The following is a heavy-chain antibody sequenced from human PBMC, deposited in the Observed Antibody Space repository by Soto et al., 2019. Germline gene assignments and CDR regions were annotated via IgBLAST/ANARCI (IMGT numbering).Heavy chain of an antibody. D-gene: IGHD2-21*01. V-gene: IGHV4-30-4*01. CDR1: GASISTGQYY. CDR3: ARDNGDGYNEGAFDI. J-gene: IGHJ3*02. Sequence: QVQLQESGPGLVKPSQTLSLTCSVSGASISTGQYYWSWIRQSPGEGLQWIGYVSYTGSTYYNPALKSRVSISADTTKIRFSLTLVNVTAADTAVYFCARDNGDGYNEGAFDIWGQGTMVTVSS. CDR2: VSYTGST.